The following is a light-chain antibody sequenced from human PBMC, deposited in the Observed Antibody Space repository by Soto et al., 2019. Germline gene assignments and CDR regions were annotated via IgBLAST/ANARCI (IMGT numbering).Light chain of an antibody. CDR1: HSFGGSS. J-gene: IGKJ5*01. CDR3: QQRSNWPPIS. CDR2: DAS. V-gene: IGKV3-11*01. Sequence: EIVMTHSPGTLSLSPLETSSFSCMTSHSFGGSSLAWYQQRPGQAPRLLIYDASNRATGIPARFSGSGSGTDFTLTISSLEPEDFAVYYCQQRSNWPPISFGQGTRLEIK.